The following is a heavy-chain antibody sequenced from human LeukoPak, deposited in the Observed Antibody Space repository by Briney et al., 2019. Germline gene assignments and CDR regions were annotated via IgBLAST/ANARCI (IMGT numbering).Heavy chain of an antibody. Sequence: GGSLRLSCAASGFTFSSYGMSWVRQAPGKGLEWVSAISGSGGSTYYADSVKGRFTISRDNSKNTLYLQMNSLRAEDTAVYYCAKDIAFSSSWPSIAVADGMDVWGKGTTVTISS. CDR3: AKDIAFSSSWPSIAVADGMDV. CDR1: GFTFSSYG. D-gene: IGHD6-19*01. J-gene: IGHJ6*04. V-gene: IGHV3-23*01. CDR2: ISGSGGST.